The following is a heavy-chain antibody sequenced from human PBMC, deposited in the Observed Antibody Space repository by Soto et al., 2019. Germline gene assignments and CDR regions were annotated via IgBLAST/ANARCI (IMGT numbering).Heavy chain of an antibody. D-gene: IGHD2-2*01. CDR2: ISGSGGST. CDR1: GLTFSSYA. CDR3: ARLTRGTPDDF. V-gene: IGHV3-23*01. J-gene: IGHJ4*02. Sequence: GGSLRLSCAVSGLTFSSYAMSWVRQGPGKGLEWVSTISGSGGSTYYADSVKGRFTISRDNAQNSLYLQMNSLRAEDTAMYYCARLTRGTPDDFWGQGILVTVSS.